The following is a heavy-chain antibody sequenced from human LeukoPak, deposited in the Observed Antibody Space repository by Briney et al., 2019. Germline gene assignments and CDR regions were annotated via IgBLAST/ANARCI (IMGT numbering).Heavy chain of an antibody. CDR3: AIGHPYGSFDY. J-gene: IGHJ4*02. V-gene: IGHV3-30*02. D-gene: IGHD4-17*01. CDR2: IQNDEIDK. CDR1: GFTFTTYG. Sequence: GGSLRLSCAASGFTFTTYGMHWVRHAPGKGLEWVAFIQNDEIDKFYADSVRGRFTISRDNAKNSLYLQMNSLRAEDTAVYYCAIGHPYGSFDYWGQGTLVTVSS.